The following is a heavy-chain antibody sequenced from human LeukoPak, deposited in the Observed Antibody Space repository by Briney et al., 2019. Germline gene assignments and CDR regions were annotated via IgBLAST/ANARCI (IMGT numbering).Heavy chain of an antibody. CDR2: ISSSSSTI. Sequence: GGSLRLSCAASGFTFSSYSMNWVRQAPGKGLEWVSYISSSSSTICYADSVKGRFTISRDNAKNSLYLQMNSLRAEDTAVYYCARDRRPHDAFDIWGQGTMVTVSS. J-gene: IGHJ3*02. V-gene: IGHV3-48*01. CDR3: ARDRRPHDAFDI. CDR1: GFTFSSYS.